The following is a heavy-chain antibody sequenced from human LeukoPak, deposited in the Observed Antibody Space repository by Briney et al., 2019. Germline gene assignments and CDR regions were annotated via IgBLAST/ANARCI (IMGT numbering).Heavy chain of an antibody. Sequence: GGSLRLSCAASGFTVSSNYMSWVRQAPGKGLEWVSVIYSGGSTYYADSVKGRFTISRDNSKNTLYLQMNSLGTEDTAIYYCAKMARSGVVVPASTGSWGPGTLVTVSS. CDR1: GFTVSSNY. CDR3: AKMARSGVVVPASTGS. D-gene: IGHD2-2*01. J-gene: IGHJ5*02. V-gene: IGHV3-53*05. CDR2: IYSGGST.